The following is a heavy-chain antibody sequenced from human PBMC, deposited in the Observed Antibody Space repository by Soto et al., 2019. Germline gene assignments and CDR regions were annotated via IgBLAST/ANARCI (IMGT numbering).Heavy chain of an antibody. Sequence: GGSLRLSCAASGFTFSSYAMSWVRQAPGKGLEWVSAISGSGGSTYYADSVKGRFTISRDNSKNTLYLQMNSLRAEDTAVYYCAKVGYCSGGSCYEPPPYYYYGMDVWGQGTTVTVSS. CDR2: ISGSGGST. CDR1: GFTFSSYA. CDR3: AKVGYCSGGSCYEPPPYYYYGMDV. J-gene: IGHJ6*02. D-gene: IGHD2-15*01. V-gene: IGHV3-23*01.